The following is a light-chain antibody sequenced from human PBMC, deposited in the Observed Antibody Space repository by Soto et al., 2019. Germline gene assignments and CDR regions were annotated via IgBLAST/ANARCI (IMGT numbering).Light chain of an antibody. CDR3: QQYNTYSPT. Sequence: DIQMTQSPSTLSASVGDRVTITCRASQSISNWLAWYQQKPGKAPKLLISKASSLESGVPSRFSGSGSGTEFTLTISSLQPDDFATYYCQQYNTYSPTFGQGTKVDIK. CDR2: KAS. CDR1: QSISNW. V-gene: IGKV1-5*03. J-gene: IGKJ1*01.